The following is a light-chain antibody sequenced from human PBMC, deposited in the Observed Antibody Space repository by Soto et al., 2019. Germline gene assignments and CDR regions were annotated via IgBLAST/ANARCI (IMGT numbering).Light chain of an antibody. Sequence: QSALTQPASVSGSPGQSITLSCTGTSSDVGSYNLVSWYQQHPGKAPKLMIYEGRKRPSGVSNRFSGSQSGNTASLTISGLQAEDEADYYCCSYAGSSTVFGTGTKLTVL. CDR1: SSDVGSYNL. V-gene: IGLV2-23*03. CDR2: EGR. CDR3: CSYAGSSTV. J-gene: IGLJ1*01.